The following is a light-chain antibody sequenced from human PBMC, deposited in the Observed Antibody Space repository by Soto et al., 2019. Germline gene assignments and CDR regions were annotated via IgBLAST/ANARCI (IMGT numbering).Light chain of an antibody. CDR2: GAS. CDR1: QSIGTY. Sequence: DIQMTQSPSSLSASVGDRVTITCRASQSIGTYLNWYHQKPGKAPRLLICGASSLQSGVPSSFSGSVSGTDFTLTISSLQPEDFAAYYCQPSFSTPWTFGQGTKVEFK. V-gene: IGKV1-39*01. CDR3: QPSFSTPWT. J-gene: IGKJ1*01.